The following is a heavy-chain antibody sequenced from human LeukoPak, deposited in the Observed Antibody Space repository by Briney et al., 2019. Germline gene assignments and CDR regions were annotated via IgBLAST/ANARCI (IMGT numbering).Heavy chain of an antibody. Sequence: SVKVSCKASGGTFSSYTISLVRQAPGQGLEWMGRIIPILGIANYAQKFQGRVTITADKSTSTAYMELSSLRSEDTAVYYCARELEYYDSSGPTPRYYFDYSGQGTLVTVSS. CDR2: IIPILGIA. D-gene: IGHD3-22*01. J-gene: IGHJ4*02. CDR3: ARELEYYDSSGPTPRYYFDY. CDR1: GGTFSSYT. V-gene: IGHV1-69*04.